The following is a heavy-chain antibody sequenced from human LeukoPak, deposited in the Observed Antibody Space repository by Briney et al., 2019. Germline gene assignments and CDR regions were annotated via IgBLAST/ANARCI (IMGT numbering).Heavy chain of an antibody. CDR2: IYHSGST. D-gene: IGHD2-15*01. CDR1: GSSISSGGYS. CDR3: ARARAVVVAAQYFDY. V-gene: IGHV4-30-2*01. J-gene: IGHJ4*02. Sequence: SETLSLTCAVSGSSISSGGYSWSWIRQPPGKGLEWIGYIYHSGSTYYNPSLKSRVTISVDRSKNQFSLKLSSVTAADTAVYYCARARAVVVAAQYFDYWGQGTLVTVSS.